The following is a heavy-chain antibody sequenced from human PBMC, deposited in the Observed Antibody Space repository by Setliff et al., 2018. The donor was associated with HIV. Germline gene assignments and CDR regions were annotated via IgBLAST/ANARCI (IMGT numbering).Heavy chain of an antibody. V-gene: IGHV3-74*01. CDR1: GFTFSSYW. J-gene: IGHJ4*02. CDR2: IPGDGSTT. CDR3: AKDKSYHDYIWGSSVLAY. D-gene: IGHD3-16*01. Sequence: PGGSLRLSCAASGFTFSSYWMHWVRQAPGKGLVWVSRIPGDGSTTTYADSVKGRFTISRDDSKNTLFLQMNSLRPEDTAIYYCAKDKSYHDYIWGSSVLAYWGQGTLVT.